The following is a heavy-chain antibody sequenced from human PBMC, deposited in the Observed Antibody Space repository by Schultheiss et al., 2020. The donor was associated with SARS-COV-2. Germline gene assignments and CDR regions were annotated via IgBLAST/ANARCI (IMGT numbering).Heavy chain of an antibody. CDR3: AKGFTVITGDWFDP. J-gene: IGHJ5*02. V-gene: IGHV1-2*02. CDR2: INPNSGDT. CDR1: GYTFTGYY. Sequence: ASVKVSCKASGYTFTGYYIHWVRQAPGQGLEWMGWINPNSGDTNYAQKFQGRVTMTRDTSISTAYMELSSLRTDDTAVYYCAKGFTVITGDWFDPWGQGTLVTVSS. D-gene: IGHD4-23*01.